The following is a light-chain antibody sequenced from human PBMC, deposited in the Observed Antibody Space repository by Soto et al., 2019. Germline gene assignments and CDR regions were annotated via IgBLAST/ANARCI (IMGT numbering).Light chain of an antibody. CDR1: QSVSSN. CDR2: GAS. Sequence: EIVITQSPGTLSCSPGERATLSCRASQSVSSNLAWYQQKPGQAPRLLIYGASTRATGIPARFSGSGSGTEFTLTISSLQSEDFAVYYCQQYNNWPPITFGQGTRLEIK. CDR3: QQYNNWPPIT. V-gene: IGKV3-15*01. J-gene: IGKJ5*01.